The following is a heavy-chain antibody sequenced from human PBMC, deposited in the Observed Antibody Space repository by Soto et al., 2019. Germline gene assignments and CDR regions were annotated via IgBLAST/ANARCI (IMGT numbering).Heavy chain of an antibody. J-gene: IGHJ6*02. D-gene: IGHD6-13*01. V-gene: IGHV1-2*04. CDR1: GYTFTGYY. CDR3: AREGGDSSSRYSRNYYYYGMDV. CDR2: INPNSGGT. Sequence: RASVKVSCKASGYTFTGYYMHWVRQAPGQGLEWMGWINPNSGGTNYAQKFQGWVTMTRDTSASTAYMELSRLRSDDTAVYYCAREGGDSSSRYSRNYYYYGMDVWGQGTTVTVSS.